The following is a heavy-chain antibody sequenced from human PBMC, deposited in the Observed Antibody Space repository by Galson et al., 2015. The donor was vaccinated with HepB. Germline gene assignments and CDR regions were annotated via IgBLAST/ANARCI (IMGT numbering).Heavy chain of an antibody. Sequence: SGYTFTDYVVNWVRQAPGQGLEWMGWMNTNTGKPTYAPGFAGRFVFSLDTSVTTAYLQISSLETDDTAVYYCAGSPLRFLDWLPYYDYYMDVWGEGTTVTVSS. CDR2: MNTNTGKP. D-gene: IGHD3-3*01. J-gene: IGHJ6*03. CDR1: GYTFTDYV. CDR3: AGSPLRFLDWLPYYDYYMDV. V-gene: IGHV7-4-1*02.